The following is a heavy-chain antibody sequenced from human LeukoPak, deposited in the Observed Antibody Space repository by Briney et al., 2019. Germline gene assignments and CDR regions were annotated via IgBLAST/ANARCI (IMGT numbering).Heavy chain of an antibody. D-gene: IGHD6-13*01. CDR3: ARHPAAGLYYYYYYMDV. Sequence: PGGSLRLSCAASRFTFSNYWMSWVRQAPGKGLEWVANIKQDGSEKYYVDSVKGRFTISRDNAKNSLYLQMNSLRAEDTAVYYCARHPAAGLYYYYYYMDVWGKGTTVTVSS. CDR1: RFTFSNYW. J-gene: IGHJ6*03. V-gene: IGHV3-7*01. CDR2: IKQDGSEK.